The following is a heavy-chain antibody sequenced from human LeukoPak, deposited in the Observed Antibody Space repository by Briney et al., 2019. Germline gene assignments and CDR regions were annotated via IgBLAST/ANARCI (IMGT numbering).Heavy chain of an antibody. CDR1: GFTFSSYA. V-gene: IGHV3-23*01. J-gene: IGHJ5*02. Sequence: GGSLRLSCAASGFTFSSYAMSWVRQAPGKGLEWVSAISGSGGSTYYADSVKGRFTISRDNSKNTLYLQMNSLRAEDTAVYYCAKGIGRFYGSGSHNWFDPWGQGTLVTVSS. CDR2: ISGSGGST. D-gene: IGHD3-10*01. CDR3: AKGIGRFYGSGSHNWFDP.